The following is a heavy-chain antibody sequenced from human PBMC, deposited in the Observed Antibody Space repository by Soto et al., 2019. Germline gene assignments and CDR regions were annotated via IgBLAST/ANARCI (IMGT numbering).Heavy chain of an antibody. CDR2: IGTAGDP. J-gene: IGHJ6*02. D-gene: IGHD3-22*01. Sequence: GSLLLSCVASGFILSGYDMHWVRQATGEGLEWVSAIGTAGDPYYSGSVKGRFTISRGNAENSVYLQMNSLRAGDTAVYYCARAGYDSSGYYFYAMDVWGPGTTVTAP. V-gene: IGHV3-13*05. CDR3: ARAGYDSSGYYFYAMDV. CDR1: GFILSGYD.